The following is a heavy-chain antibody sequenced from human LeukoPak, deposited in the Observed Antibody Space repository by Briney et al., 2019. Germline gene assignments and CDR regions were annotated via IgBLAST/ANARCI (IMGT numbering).Heavy chain of an antibody. CDR2: IKQDGSEK. CDR3: ARVGFLTVTNPSYTFDF. J-gene: IGHJ3*01. CDR1: GFTFSSYW. V-gene: IGHV3-7*01. D-gene: IGHD3-9*01. Sequence: PGGSLRLSCAASGFTFSSYWMSWVRQAPGKGLEWVANIKQDGSEKYYVDSVKGRFTISRDNAKNSLYLQMNSLRAEDTAVYHCARVGFLTVTNPSYTFDFWGPGTMVTVSS.